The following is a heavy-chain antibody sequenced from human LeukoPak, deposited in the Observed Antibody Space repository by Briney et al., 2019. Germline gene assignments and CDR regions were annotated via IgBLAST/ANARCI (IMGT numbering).Heavy chain of an antibody. CDR1: GYTFPSYY. CDR3: ARDYLKVVVAPTTPSAGHMGF. CDR2: INPSGGST. J-gene: IGHJ4*02. V-gene: IGHV1-46*01. Sequence: ASVKVPCKASGYTFPSYYIHWVRHAPRQGLEWMGMINPSGGSTNYAQKFQGRVTMTGDTSMSTVYMELSSLRSEDTAVYYCARDYLKVVVAPTTPSAGHMGFWGQGTLVTVSS. D-gene: IGHD2-15*01.